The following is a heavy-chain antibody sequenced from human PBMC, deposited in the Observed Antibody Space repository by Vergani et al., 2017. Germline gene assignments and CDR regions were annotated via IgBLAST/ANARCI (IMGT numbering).Heavy chain of an antibody. D-gene: IGHD4-11*01. Sequence: QVQLQQWGAGLLKPSETLSLTCAVYGGSFSGYYWSWIRQPAGKGLEWIGRIYTSGSTNYNPSLKSRVTIAVDTSKNQFSLKLSSVTAADTAVYYCARAGADSNYERGHVYYYMDVWGKGTTVTVSS. J-gene: IGHJ6*03. CDR3: ARAGADSNYERGHVYYYMDV. CDR2: IYTSGST. CDR1: GGSFSGYY. V-gene: IGHV4-59*10.